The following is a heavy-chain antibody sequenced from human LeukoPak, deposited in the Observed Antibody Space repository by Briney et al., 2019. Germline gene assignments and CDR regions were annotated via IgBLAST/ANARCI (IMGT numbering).Heavy chain of an antibody. J-gene: IGHJ4*02. CDR3: ARFYGSGSWYFDY. CDR1: GGSISSGDYY. D-gene: IGHD3-10*01. V-gene: IGHV4-30-4*01. CDR2: IYYSGST. Sequence: SETLSLTCTVSGGSISSGDYYWSWIRQPPGKGLGWIGYIYYSGSTYYNPSLKSRVTISVDTSKNQFSLKLSSVTAADTAVYYCARFYGSGSWYFDYWGQGTLVTVSS.